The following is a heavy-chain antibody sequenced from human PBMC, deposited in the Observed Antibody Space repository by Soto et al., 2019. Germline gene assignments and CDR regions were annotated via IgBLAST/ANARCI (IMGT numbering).Heavy chain of an antibody. J-gene: IGHJ5*02. D-gene: IGHD2-15*01. CDR3: ARYLLKAATHTNWFDP. CDR2: ISFTGSIT. V-gene: IGHV3-11*01. Sequence: QVQLVESGGALVKPGGSLRLSCAASGFPFGDYYMSWIRQAPGKGLEWVSYISFTGSITYYADSVRGRFTISRDNARSSLYLQMNSLRGEDTAVYYCARYLLKAATHTNWFDPWGQGALVTVSS. CDR1: GFPFGDYY.